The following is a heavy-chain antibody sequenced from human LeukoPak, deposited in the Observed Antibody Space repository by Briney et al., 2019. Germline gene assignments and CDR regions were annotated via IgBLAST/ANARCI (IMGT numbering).Heavy chain of an antibody. CDR2: KYARGSS. CDR1: GGSISNYY. V-gene: IGHV4-4*07. Sequence: PSETLSLTCTVSGGSISNYYWSWIRQPAGRGLEWIGRKYARGSSNYNPPVQSRVTMSVDTSKNQFSLKLRSVTAADTAVYYCARGRYCSADICTGGDSFDIWGQGTMVSVSP. J-gene: IGHJ3*02. CDR3: ARGRYCSADICTGGDSFDI. D-gene: IGHD2-15*01.